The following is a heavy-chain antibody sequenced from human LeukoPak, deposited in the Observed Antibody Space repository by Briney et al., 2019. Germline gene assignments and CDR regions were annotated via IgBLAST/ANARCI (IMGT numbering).Heavy chain of an antibody. CDR3: ARDLRVWGYYPSSTGPSYFQH. CDR1: GYTFTSYG. J-gene: IGHJ1*01. D-gene: IGHD3-22*01. Sequence: ASVKVSCKASGYTFTSYGISWVRQAPGQGLEWMGWISAYNGNTNYAQKLQGRVTMTTDTSTSTAYMELRSLRSDDTAVYYCARDLRVWGYYPSSTGPSYFQHWGQGTLVTDSS. CDR2: ISAYNGNT. V-gene: IGHV1-18*01.